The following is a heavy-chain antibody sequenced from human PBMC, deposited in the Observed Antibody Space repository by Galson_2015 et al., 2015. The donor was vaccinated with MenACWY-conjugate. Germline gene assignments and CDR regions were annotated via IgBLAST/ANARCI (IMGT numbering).Heavy chain of an antibody. J-gene: IGHJ4*02. CDR1: GYTFTTYY. CDR3: VRESRGGSFDY. D-gene: IGHD1-26*01. Sequence: SVKVSCKASGYTFTTYYMHWVRQAPGQGLEWMGIIRPSGDDGTTYAQKFQGRVTMTRDTSTSTVYMDLSSLRSEDTAVYYCVRESRGGSFDYWAQGTLVTVSS. CDR2: IRPSGDDGT. V-gene: IGHV1-46*01.